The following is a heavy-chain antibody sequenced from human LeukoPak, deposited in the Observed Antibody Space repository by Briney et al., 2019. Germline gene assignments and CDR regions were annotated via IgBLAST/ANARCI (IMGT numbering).Heavy chain of an antibody. Sequence: SETLSLTCSVSGGSMTGNYWSWIRQPPGKGLEWIGYIYYDGSTNYNQSLESRVTMSVDTSKNQFSLKLSSVTAADTAVYYCAREEYCSSTSCYWWFDPWGQGTLVTVSS. V-gene: IGHV4-59*12. CDR2: IYYDGST. CDR1: GGSMTGNY. D-gene: IGHD2-2*01. J-gene: IGHJ5*02. CDR3: AREEYCSSTSCYWWFDP.